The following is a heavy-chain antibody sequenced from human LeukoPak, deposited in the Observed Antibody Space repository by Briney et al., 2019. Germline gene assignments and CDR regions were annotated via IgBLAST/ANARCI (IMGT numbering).Heavy chain of an antibody. CDR2: VSGSGAST. CDR1: GFTFSSYA. D-gene: IGHD3-10*01. Sequence: GGSLRLSCAASGFTFSSYAMNWVRQAPGKGLEWVSAVSGSGASTYYTDSVTGRFTISRDNSKNTLFLQMNSLRVEDTAVYYCARVGSGYTVDYWGQGTLVTVSS. J-gene: IGHJ4*02. CDR3: ARVGSGYTVDY. V-gene: IGHV3-23*01.